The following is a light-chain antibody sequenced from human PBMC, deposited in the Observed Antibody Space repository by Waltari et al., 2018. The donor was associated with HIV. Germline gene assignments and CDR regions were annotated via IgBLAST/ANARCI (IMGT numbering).Light chain of an antibody. CDR3: SSYAGSTYV. V-gene: IGLV2-8*01. CDR2: EVT. Sequence: QSALTQPPSASGSPGQSVTISCTGSSSDVGGSNYVSWYQQHPGKAPKLMIYEVTKRPSGVPDRFSGSKSGNTASLTVSGLQAEDEADYYCSSYAGSTYVFGTGTKVTVL. J-gene: IGLJ1*01. CDR1: SSDVGGSNY.